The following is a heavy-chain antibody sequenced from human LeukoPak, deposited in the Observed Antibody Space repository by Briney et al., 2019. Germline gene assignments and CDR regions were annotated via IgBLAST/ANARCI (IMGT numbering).Heavy chain of an antibody. V-gene: IGHV3-7*02. D-gene: IGHD3-16*01. CDR3: AKNGGPHGMDV. Sequence: PGGSLRLSCAASGFTFSSTWMSWVRQAPGKGXXXXANIKHDGSETNYVXSVKGRFTISRDNAKNSLHLQMNSPRVEDTAVYYCAKNGGPHGMDVWGQGTTVTVSS. CDR1: GFTFSSTW. CDR2: IKHDGSET. J-gene: IGHJ6*02.